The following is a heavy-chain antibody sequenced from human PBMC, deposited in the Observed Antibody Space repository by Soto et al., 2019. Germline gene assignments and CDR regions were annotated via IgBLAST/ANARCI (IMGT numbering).Heavy chain of an antibody. J-gene: IGHJ4*02. CDR1: GGSFSGYY. CDR2: INHSGST. D-gene: IGHD2-2*01. Sequence: QVQLQQWGAGLLKPSETLSLTCAVYGGSFSGYYWSWIRQPPGKGLEWIGEINHSGSTNYNPSLKGRVTISVDTSKNQFSLKLSSVTAADTAVYYCARGPVLGSSVVVPAASTIDYWGQGTLVTVSS. CDR3: ARGPVLGSSVVVPAASTIDY. V-gene: IGHV4-34*01.